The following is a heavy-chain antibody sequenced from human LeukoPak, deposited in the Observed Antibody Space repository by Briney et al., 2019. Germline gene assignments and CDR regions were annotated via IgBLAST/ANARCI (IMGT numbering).Heavy chain of an antibody. V-gene: IGHV4-39*06. CDR1: GGSISSSSYY. CDR3: ARDFTFLPDAFDN. CDR2: IYYSGST. J-gene: IGHJ3*02. Sequence: SETLSLTCTVSGGSISSSSYYWGWIRQPPGKGLEWIGSIYYSGSTYYNPSLKSRVTISVDTSKNQFTLKLSSVTAADTAVYYCARDFTFLPDAFDNWGQGTMVTVSS.